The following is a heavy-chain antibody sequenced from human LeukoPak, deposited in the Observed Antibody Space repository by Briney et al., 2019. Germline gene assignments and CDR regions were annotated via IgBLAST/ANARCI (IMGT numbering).Heavy chain of an antibody. J-gene: IGHJ4*02. V-gene: IGHV3-30-3*01. CDR1: GFTFSSYA. D-gene: IGHD5-24*01. Sequence: GGSLRLSCAASGFTFSSYAMHWVRQAPGKGLEWVAVISYDGSNKYYADSVKGRFTISRDNSKNTLYLQMNSLRAEDTAVYYCARASQINYWGQGTLVTVSS. CDR2: ISYDGSNK. CDR3: ARASQINY.